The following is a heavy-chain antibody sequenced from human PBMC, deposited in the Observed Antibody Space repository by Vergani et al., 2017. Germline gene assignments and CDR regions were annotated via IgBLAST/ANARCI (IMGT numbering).Heavy chain of an antibody. J-gene: IGHJ4*02. CDR1: GYSFTSYW. CDR3: ARGEKLLWFGELLPTGGY. Sequence: EVQLVQSGAEVKKPGESLRISCKGSGYSFTSYWISWVRQMPGKGLEWMGRIDPSDSYTNYSPSFQGHVTISADKSSSTAYLQWSSLKASDTAMYYCARGEKLLWFGELLPTGGYWGQGTLVTVSS. D-gene: IGHD3-10*01. V-gene: IGHV5-10-1*03. CDR2: IDPSDSYT.